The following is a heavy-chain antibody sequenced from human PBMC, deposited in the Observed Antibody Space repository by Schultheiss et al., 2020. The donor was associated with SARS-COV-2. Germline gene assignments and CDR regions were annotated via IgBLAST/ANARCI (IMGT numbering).Heavy chain of an antibody. D-gene: IGHD4-17*01. CDR3: ASPTTVTTGSDAFDI. CDR1: GGSFSGYY. Sequence: SQTLSLTCAVYGGSFSGYYWSWIRQPPGKGLEWIGEINHSGSTNYNPSLKSRVTISVDTSKNQFSLKLSSVTASDTAVYYCASPTTVTTGSDAFDIWGQGTMVTVSS. V-gene: IGHV4-34*01. J-gene: IGHJ3*02. CDR2: INHSGST.